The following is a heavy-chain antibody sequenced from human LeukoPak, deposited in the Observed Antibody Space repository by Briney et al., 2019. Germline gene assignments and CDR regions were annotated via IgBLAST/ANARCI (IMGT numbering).Heavy chain of an antibody. CDR2: MNPNGGNT. J-gene: IGHJ5*02. CDR1: GYTFTSYD. CDR3: ARGHWSGYSYNWFDP. D-gene: IGHD3-3*01. V-gene: IGHV1-8*01. Sequence: ASVKVSCKASGYTFTSYDINWVRQTTGQGLEWVGWMNPNGGNTGYAQKFQGRVTMTRTTSMSTAYMELNSLRSEDTAVYYCARGHWSGYSYNWFDPWGQGTLVTVSS.